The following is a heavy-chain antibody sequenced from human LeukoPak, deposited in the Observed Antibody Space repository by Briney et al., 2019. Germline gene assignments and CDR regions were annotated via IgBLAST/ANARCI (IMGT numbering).Heavy chain of an antibody. J-gene: IGHJ6*03. V-gene: IGHV3-48*03. CDR3: ARVMTDYYYYMDV. CDR2: ISSSGSTI. CDR1: GFTFSSYE. Sequence: PGGSLRLSCAASGFTFSSYEMNWVRQAPGKGLEWVPYISSSGSTIYYADSVKGRFTISRDNAKNSLYLQMNSLRAEDTAVYYCARVMTDYYYYMDVWGKGTTVTVSS.